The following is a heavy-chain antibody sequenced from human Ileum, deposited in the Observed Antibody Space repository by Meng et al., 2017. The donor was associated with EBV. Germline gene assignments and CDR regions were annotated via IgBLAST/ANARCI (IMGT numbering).Heavy chain of an antibody. J-gene: IGHJ4*02. CDR2: INHGGST. CDR1: GASFSGYY. V-gene: IGHV4-34*01. Sequence: QVQLQQWGAGLLKPSETLSLTCAVYGASFSGYYWSWIRQPPGKGLEWIGQINHGGSTIYNPSLKSRVTISLDTSKNHFSLKLSSVTAADTAVYLCARIMPYYFDYWGQGTLVTVAS. D-gene: IGHD2-2*01. CDR3: ARIMPYYFDY.